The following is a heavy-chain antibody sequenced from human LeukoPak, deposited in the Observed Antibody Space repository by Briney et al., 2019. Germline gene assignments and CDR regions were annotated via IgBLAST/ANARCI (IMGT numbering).Heavy chain of an antibody. CDR1: ADSFSSHY. V-gene: IGHV4-59*11. D-gene: IGHD4-17*01. CDR3: ARDLVTVTKGFDI. J-gene: IGHJ3*02. CDR2: ISYIGST. Sequence: SEALSLSCAVSADSFSSHYWTWIRQPPGKGLEWIGYISYIGSTNYNPSLKSRVTISIDTSKNQFSLKLTSVTAADTAVYYCARDLVTVTKGFDIWGQGTMVSVSS.